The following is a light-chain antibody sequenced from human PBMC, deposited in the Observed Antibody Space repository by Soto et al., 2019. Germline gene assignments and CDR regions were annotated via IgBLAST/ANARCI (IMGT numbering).Light chain of an antibody. J-gene: IGKJ1*01. Sequence: DIQMTQSPSTLSASVGDRVTIACRASQSISSRLAWYRLKPGKAPKLLIYDASTLDRGVPSRFSGSGSGTEFTLTIRSLQPDDFATFYCQQYNSYPWTFGQGTKVEIK. CDR3: QQYNSYPWT. CDR2: DAS. V-gene: IGKV1-5*01. CDR1: QSISSR.